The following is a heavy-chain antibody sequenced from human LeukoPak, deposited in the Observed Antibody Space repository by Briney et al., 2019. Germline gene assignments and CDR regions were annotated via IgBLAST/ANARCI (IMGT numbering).Heavy chain of an antibody. J-gene: IGHJ4*02. CDR1: GFTFSSYA. Sequence: GSLRLSCAASGFTFSSYAMSWIRQPPGKGLEWIGSIYYSGSTYYNPSLKSRVTMSVDTSKNHFSLKLGSVTAADTAVYYCARHPKNYYTSSGYYDYWGQGTLVTVSS. CDR2: IYYSGST. V-gene: IGHV4-39*01. D-gene: IGHD3-22*01. CDR3: ARHPKNYYTSSGYYDY.